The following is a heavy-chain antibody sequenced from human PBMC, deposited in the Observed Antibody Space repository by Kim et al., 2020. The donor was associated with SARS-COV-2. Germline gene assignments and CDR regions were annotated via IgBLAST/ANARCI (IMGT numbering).Heavy chain of an antibody. CDR2: VYYSGST. CDR1: GGSISRSNSH. V-gene: IGHV4-39*01. J-gene: IGHJ5*02. CDR3: ARLDMTGIGGRGWFDP. Sequence: SQTLSLTCTVSGGSISRSNSHWGWIRQPPGKGLEWIGSVYYSGSTFYNPSLKSRVTISVDTSENQLSLKLTSVTAADTAVYYWARLDMTGIGGRGWFDP. D-gene: IGHD1-1*01.